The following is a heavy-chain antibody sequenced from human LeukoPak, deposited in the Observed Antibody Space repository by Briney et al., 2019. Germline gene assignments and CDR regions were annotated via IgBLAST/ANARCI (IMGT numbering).Heavy chain of an antibody. Sequence: ASVKVSCKASGYTFTSYAMHWVRQAPGQRLEWMGWINAGNGNTKCSQKFQGRVTITRDTSASTAYMELSSLRSEDTAVYYCARDRVVVVPAAITSGAEYYYYGMDVWGQGTTVTVSS. CDR2: INAGNGNT. CDR3: ARDRVVVVPAAITSGAEYYYYGMDV. V-gene: IGHV1-3*01. CDR1: GYTFTSYA. J-gene: IGHJ6*02. D-gene: IGHD2-2*01.